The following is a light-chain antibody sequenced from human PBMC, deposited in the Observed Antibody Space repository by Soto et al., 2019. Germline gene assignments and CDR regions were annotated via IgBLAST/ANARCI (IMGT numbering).Light chain of an antibody. V-gene: IGLV1-36*01. J-gene: IGLJ3*02. CDR3: ATWDDRLTASV. CDR2: YND. Sequence: QSVLTQSPSVSGAPRQSVNISCSGNNSNIGSNAVHWYQQLPGKAPKLLMYYNDMLPSGVSDRFSGSKSGTSASLAISGLQSEDEGDYYCATWDDRLTASVFGGGTKLTVL. CDR1: NSNIGSNA.